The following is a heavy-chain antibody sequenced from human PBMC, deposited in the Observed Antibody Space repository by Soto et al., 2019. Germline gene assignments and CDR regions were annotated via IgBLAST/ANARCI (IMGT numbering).Heavy chain of an antibody. CDR3: ARDYGDFMYYFDY. D-gene: IGHD4-17*01. Sequence: EVQLVESGGGLVQPGGSLRLSCAASGFTFSSYSMNWVRQAPGKGLEWVSYISSSSSTIYYADSVKGRFTISRDNAKNSLYLQINSLRAEDTAVYYCARDYGDFMYYFDYWGQGTLVTVSS. CDR2: ISSSSSTI. V-gene: IGHV3-48*01. J-gene: IGHJ4*02. CDR1: GFTFSSYS.